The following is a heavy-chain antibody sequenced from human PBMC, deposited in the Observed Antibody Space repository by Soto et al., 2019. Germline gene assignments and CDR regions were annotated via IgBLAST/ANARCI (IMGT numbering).Heavy chain of an antibody. J-gene: IGHJ4*02. CDR2: ISYDGSDK. Sequence: QVQLVESGGGVVQPGRSLRLSCAASGFTFSSYGMHWVRQAPGKGLEWVAIISYDGSDKNYADSVKGRFTISRDNSKNTLYLQMNSLRAEDTAVYYCANEEDRTSCNYWGQGTLVTVSS. D-gene: IGHD6-6*01. CDR1: GFTFSSYG. V-gene: IGHV3-30*18. CDR3: ANEEDRTSCNY.